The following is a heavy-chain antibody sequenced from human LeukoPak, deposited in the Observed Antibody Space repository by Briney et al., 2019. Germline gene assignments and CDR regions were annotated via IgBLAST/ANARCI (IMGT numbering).Heavy chain of an antibody. CDR2: IKQDESEK. V-gene: IGHV3-7*01. D-gene: IGHD2-15*01. CDR3: ARDRYCSDSSCPRFDY. CDR1: GFTFSHYW. Sequence: GGSLRLSCTASGFTFSHYWMSWVRQAPGKGLQWVADIKQDESEKYYVDSVKGRFTISRDNAKNSMYLQMNSLRAEDTAVYYCARDRYCSDSSCPRFDYWGQGTLVTVSS. J-gene: IGHJ4*02.